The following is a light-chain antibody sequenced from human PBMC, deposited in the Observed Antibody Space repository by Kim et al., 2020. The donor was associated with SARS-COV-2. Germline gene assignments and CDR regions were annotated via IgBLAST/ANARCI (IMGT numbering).Light chain of an antibody. J-gene: IGKJ4*01. Sequence: PGERATLSCRASQSVSSSSLAWYQQKPGQAPSLLIYGASSRATGIPDRFSGSGSGTDFTLTINRLEPEDFALYYCQHYGSSPRAFGGGTKV. V-gene: IGKV3-20*01. CDR3: QHYGSSPRA. CDR1: QSVSSSS. CDR2: GAS.